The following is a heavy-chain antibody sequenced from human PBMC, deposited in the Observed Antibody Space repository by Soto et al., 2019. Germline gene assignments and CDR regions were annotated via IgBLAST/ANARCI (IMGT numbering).Heavy chain of an antibody. CDR3: ARDGCSSTSCYNSAFDY. D-gene: IGHD2-2*01. CDR1: GGTFSSYA. V-gene: IGHV1-69*13. CDR2: IIPIFGTA. Sequence: SVKVSCKASGGTFSSYAISWVRQAPGQGLEWMGGIIPIFGTANYAQKFQGRVTITADESTSTAYMELSSLRSEDTAVYYCARDGCSSTSCYNSAFDYWGQGTLVTVSS. J-gene: IGHJ4*02.